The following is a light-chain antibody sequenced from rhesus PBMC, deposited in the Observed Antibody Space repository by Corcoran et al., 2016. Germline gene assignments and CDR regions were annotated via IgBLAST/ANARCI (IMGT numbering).Light chain of an antibody. V-gene: IGLV7-88*01. Sequence: QPVVTQEPSLTVSPGGTVTLTCGSSAGAVTGSHYPYWFQQKPGQAPRTLIFDTSNKLSWTPARFSGSLLGGKAALTLSGAQPEDETEYYCWLYFGGTHVLGSGTKLTVV. CDR2: DTS. CDR3: WLYFGGTHV. CDR1: AGAVTGSHY. J-gene: IGLJ6*01.